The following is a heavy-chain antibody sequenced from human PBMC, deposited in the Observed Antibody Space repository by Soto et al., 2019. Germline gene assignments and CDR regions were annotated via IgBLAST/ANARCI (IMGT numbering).Heavy chain of an antibody. D-gene: IGHD3-16*02. CDR3: ARDYRIADV. V-gene: IGHV1-46*01. J-gene: IGHJ6*02. CDR2: INPNGGST. CDR1: GYSFTSYF. Sequence: QVQLVQSGAEGKKPGASVKVSCKASGYSFTSYFMHWVRQAPGQGLEWMGIINPNGGSTTYAQKFQGRLTMTRDTSTSTVYMELSSLRSEDTAVYYCARDYRIADVWGQGTTVTVSS.